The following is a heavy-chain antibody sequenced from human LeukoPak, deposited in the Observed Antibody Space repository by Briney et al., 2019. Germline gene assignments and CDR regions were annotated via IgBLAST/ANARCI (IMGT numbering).Heavy chain of an antibody. CDR1: GGSISSSYS. CDR3: ARARLLWFGDAFDI. D-gene: IGHD3-10*01. V-gene: IGHV4-39*01. J-gene: IGHJ3*02. Sequence: SETLSLTCTVSGGSISSSYSWGWIRQPPGKGLEWIGNIYYSGSTYYNSSLKSRVTISVDTSKNQFSLKLSSVTAADTAVYYCARARLLWFGDAFDIWGQGTMVTVSS. CDR2: IYYSGST.